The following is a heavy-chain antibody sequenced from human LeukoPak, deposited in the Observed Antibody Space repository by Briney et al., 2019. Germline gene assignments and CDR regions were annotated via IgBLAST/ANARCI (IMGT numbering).Heavy chain of an antibody. Sequence: SETLSLTCAVYGGSFSGYYWSWIRQPPGRGLEWIGEINHSGSTNYNPSLKSRVTISVDTSKNQFSLKLSSVTAADTAVYYCARGRYYGSGSYYVSDYYYYYMDVWGKGTTVTVSS. J-gene: IGHJ6*03. CDR1: GGSFSGYY. V-gene: IGHV4-34*01. D-gene: IGHD3-10*01. CDR3: ARGRYYGSGSYYVSDYYYYYMDV. CDR2: INHSGST.